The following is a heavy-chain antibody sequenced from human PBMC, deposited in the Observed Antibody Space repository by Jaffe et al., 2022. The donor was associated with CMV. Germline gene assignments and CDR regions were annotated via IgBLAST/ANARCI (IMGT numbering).Heavy chain of an antibody. CDR3: ARQSSGYASGWSPDY. Sequence: QVQLVQSGAEVKKPGASVKVSCKTSGYTFTGYYIHWVRQAPGQGLDWMGWINPKSGATNYAQNLQGRVTMTRDTSISTAYMELSGVTSDDTAVYYCARQSSGYASGWSPDYWGQGTLVAVSS. CDR2: INPKSGAT. D-gene: IGHD6-19*01. V-gene: IGHV1-2*02. J-gene: IGHJ4*02. CDR1: GYTFTGYY.